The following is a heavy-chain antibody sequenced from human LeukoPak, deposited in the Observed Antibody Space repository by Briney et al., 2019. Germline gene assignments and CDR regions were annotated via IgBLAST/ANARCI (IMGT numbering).Heavy chain of an antibody. CDR3: AREGLNMVRGVIPKEAWGWFDP. D-gene: IGHD3-10*01. CDR1: GYSISSGYY. Sequence: KASETLSLTCTVSGYSISSGYYWGWIRQPPGKGLEWIGRIYTSGSTNYNPSLKSRVTVSVDTSKNQFSLKLSSVTAADTAVYYCAREGLNMVRGVIPKEAWGWFDPWGQGTLVTVSS. CDR2: IYTSGST. V-gene: IGHV4-38-2*02. J-gene: IGHJ5*02.